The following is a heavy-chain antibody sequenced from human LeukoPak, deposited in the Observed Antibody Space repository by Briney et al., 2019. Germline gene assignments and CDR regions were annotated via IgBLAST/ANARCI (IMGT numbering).Heavy chain of an antibody. Sequence: ASVKVSCKASGYPFTGYYLHWVRQATGQGLEWRGEISSYNGKTNYAQNFQGRVTMTTDTSTSTAYMELRSLRSDDTAVYYCARDLTIATAGTYGYWGQGTLVTVSS. CDR3: ARDLTIATAGTYGY. CDR2: ISSYNGKT. CDR1: GYPFTGYY. D-gene: IGHD6-13*01. V-gene: IGHV1-18*04. J-gene: IGHJ4*02.